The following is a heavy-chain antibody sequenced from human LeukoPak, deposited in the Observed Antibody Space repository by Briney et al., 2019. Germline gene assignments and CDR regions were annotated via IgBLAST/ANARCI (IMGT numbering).Heavy chain of an antibody. Sequence: PGGSLRLSCAASGFSVSNNYMSWVRQAPGKGLEWVAVISYDGSNKYYADSVKGRFTVSRDNSKNTLYLQMDSLRAEDTAVYYCATPSGDYWGQGTLVTVSS. CDR1: GFSVSNNY. V-gene: IGHV3-30-3*01. D-gene: IGHD3-10*01. J-gene: IGHJ4*02. CDR2: ISYDGSNK. CDR3: ATPSGDY.